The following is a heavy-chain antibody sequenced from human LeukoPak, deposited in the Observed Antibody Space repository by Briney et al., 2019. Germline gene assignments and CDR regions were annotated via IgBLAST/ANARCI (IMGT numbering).Heavy chain of an antibody. CDR1: GYTFTSYV. V-gene: IGHV1-3*01. J-gene: IGHJ4*02. CDR3: ARGIAAAGSLWNYYSDY. CDR2: INAGNGNT. D-gene: IGHD6-13*01. Sequence: ASVKVSCKASGYTFTSYVMHWVRQAPGQRLEWLGWINAGNGNTKYSQKFQGRVTITRDTSASTAYMELSSLRSEDTAVYYCARGIAAAGSLWNYYSDYWGQGTLVTVSS.